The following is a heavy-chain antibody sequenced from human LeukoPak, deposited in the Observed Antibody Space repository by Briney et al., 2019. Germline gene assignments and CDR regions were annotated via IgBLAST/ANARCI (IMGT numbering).Heavy chain of an antibody. CDR3: ARDQYYYDSSGYYYYYYGMDV. V-gene: IGHV4-59*11. CDR2: IYYSGST. J-gene: IGHJ6*02. Sequence: PSETLSLTCTVSGGSISSHYWSWIRQPPGKGLEWIGYIYYSGSTNYNPSLKSRVTISVDTSKNQFSLKLSSVTAADTAVYYCARDQYYYDSSGYYYYYYGMDVWGQGTTVTVSS. CDR1: GGSISSHY. D-gene: IGHD3-22*01.